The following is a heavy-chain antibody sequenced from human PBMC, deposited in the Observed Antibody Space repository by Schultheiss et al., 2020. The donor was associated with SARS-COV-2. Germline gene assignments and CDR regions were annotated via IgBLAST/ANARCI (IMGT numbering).Heavy chain of an antibody. CDR3: ASDCSSTSCYPELGFDP. J-gene: IGHJ5*02. CDR2: INPNSGGT. Sequence: ASVKVSCKASGYTFTGYYMHWVRQAPGQGLEWMGWINPNSGGTNYAQKFQGRVTMTRDTSISTAYMELSRLRSDDTAVYYCASDCSSTSCYPELGFDPWGQGTLVTVSS. CDR1: GYTFTGYY. V-gene: IGHV1-2*02. D-gene: IGHD2-2*01.